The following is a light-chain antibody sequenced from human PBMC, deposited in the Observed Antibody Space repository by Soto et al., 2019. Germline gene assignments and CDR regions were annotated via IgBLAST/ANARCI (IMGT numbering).Light chain of an antibody. J-gene: IGLJ2*01. Sequence: QSVLTQPPSASGTPGQRVTISCSGSSSNIGSNTVIWYQQLPGTAPKLLIYSNNQRPSGFPDLFSGSKSVTSASLAISGLQSTDEADYYCGACDDSFNGPVIFGGVTKRTVL. CDR1: SSNIGSNT. V-gene: IGLV1-44*01. CDR2: SNN. CDR3: GACDDSFNGPVI.